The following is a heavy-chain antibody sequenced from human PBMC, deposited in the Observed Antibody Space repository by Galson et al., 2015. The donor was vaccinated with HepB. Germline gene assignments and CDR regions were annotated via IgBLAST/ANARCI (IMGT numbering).Heavy chain of an antibody. CDR3: ARRIDAIGGAPGVDKWFDP. CDR1: GGSISTYN. Sequence: LSLTCSVSGGSISTYNWNWIRQPPGKGLEWIGYIYYTGSTKYNPSLESRVTISVDMSKNQFSLKMRSVTAADTAVYFCARRIDAIGGAPGVDKWFDPWGQGTLVTVSS. V-gene: IGHV4-59*01. J-gene: IGHJ5*02. D-gene: IGHD3-16*01. CDR2: IYYTGST.